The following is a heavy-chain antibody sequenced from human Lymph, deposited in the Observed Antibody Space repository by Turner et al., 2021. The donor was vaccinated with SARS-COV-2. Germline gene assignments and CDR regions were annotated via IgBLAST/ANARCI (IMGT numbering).Heavy chain of an antibody. CDR3: AKDPNWYILSAVDY. J-gene: IGHJ4*02. D-gene: IGHD1-1*01. Sequence: EGQLLESGGGLVQPGGSLRLSCAASGFTFSSYAMSWFHHAPGKGVEWISTISNSGGSTYYADSVKGRLTISRDNSKNTLYLQMNSLRAEDTAVYYCAKDPNWYILSAVDYWGQGTLVTVSS. CDR2: ISNSGGST. V-gene: IGHV3-23*01. CDR1: GFTFSSYA.